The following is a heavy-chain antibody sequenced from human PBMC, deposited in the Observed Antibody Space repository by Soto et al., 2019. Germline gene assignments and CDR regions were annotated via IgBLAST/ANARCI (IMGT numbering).Heavy chain of an antibody. CDR2: IYPGDSDT. D-gene: IGHD6-13*01. CDR1: GYTFTSHW. J-gene: IGHJ4*02. CDR3: ARDGRSSTWFFDS. Sequence: PGESLKISCKVSGYTFTSHWIGWVRQMPGKGLEWMGIIYPGDSDTRYSPSFQGQVTISVDKSISTAYLQWGSLKASDTAMYYCARDGRSSTWFFDSWGQGTLVTVSS. V-gene: IGHV5-51*01.